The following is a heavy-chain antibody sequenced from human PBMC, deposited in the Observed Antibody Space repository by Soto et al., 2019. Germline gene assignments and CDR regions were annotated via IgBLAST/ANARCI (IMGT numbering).Heavy chain of an antibody. CDR3: AAREQDYYDSSGYHLDY. Sequence: SEPLSHTCTVSDGSVSSGRYYWCWIRQPPGKGLEWIGYIYYSGSTNYNPSLKSRVTISVDTSKNQFSLKLSSVTAADTAVYYCAAREQDYYDSSGYHLDYWGQGTLVTVS. CDR2: IYYSGST. D-gene: IGHD3-22*01. J-gene: IGHJ4*02. CDR1: DGSVSSGRYY. V-gene: IGHV4-61*01.